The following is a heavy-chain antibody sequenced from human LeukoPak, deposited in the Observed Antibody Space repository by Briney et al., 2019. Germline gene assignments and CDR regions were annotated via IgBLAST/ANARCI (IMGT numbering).Heavy chain of an antibody. CDR1: GGSISSYY. D-gene: IGHD2-15*01. CDR3: ARDQCSGGSCYSGFFPTFDY. CDR2: IYYSGST. J-gene: IGHJ4*02. V-gene: IGHV4-59*12. Sequence: SETLSLTCTDSGGSISSYYWSWIRQPPGKGLEWIGYIYYSGSTNYNPSLKSRVTISVDTSKNQFSLKLSSVTAADTAVYYCARDQCSGGSCYSGFFPTFDYWGQGTLVTVSS.